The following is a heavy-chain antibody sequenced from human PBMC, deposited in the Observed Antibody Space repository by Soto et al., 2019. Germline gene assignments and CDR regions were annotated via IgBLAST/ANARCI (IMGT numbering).Heavy chain of an antibody. CDR1: GGSISSGNYY. J-gene: IGHJ5*02. V-gene: IGHV4-39*01. D-gene: IGHD6-19*01. CDR3: ARQKVSSAWYAENWFDP. Sequence: QLQLQESGPGLVKPSETLSLTRTVSGGSISSGNYYWGWIRQPPGKGLEWIGSINYSGSTYYNPSLKSRVTVSADTSRNHFSLRLSSVTAADTAVYYCARQKVSSAWYAENWFDPWGQGTLVTVSS. CDR2: INYSGST.